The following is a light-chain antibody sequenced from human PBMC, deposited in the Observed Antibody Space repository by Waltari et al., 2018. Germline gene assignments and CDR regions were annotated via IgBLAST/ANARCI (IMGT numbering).Light chain of an antibody. CDR2: GAS. CDR1: QSVSSTY. J-gene: IGKJ2*01. CDR3: QRYGNSPT. V-gene: IGKV3-20*01. Sequence: EIVLTQSPGTLSLSPGERATLSCRASQSVSSTYLAWYQQKPGQAPRLLIYGASSRATDIPDRFSGGGSGTDFTRTISRLEPEDFAVYYCQRYGNSPTFGQGTKLEI.